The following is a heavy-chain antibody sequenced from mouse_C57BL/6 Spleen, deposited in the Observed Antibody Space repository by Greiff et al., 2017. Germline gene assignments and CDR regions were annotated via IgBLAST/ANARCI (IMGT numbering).Heavy chain of an antibody. D-gene: IGHD2-4*01. CDR3: ARGDDYEYYAMDY. CDR2: ISSGSSTI. Sequence: EVQVVESGGGLVKPGGSLKLSCAASGFTFSDYGMHWVRQAPEKGLEWVAYISSGSSTIYYADTVKGRFTISRDNAKNTLFLQMTSLRSEDTAMYYCARGDDYEYYAMDYWGQGTSVTVSS. J-gene: IGHJ4*01. CDR1: GFTFSDYG. V-gene: IGHV5-17*01.